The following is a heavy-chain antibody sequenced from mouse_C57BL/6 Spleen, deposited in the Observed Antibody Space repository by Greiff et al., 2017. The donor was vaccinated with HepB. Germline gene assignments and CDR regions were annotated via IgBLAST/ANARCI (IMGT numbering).Heavy chain of an antibody. J-gene: IGHJ3*01. CDR3: ARSNDYDWFAY. Sequence: QVQLKESGAELARPGASVKMSCKASGYTFTSYTMHWVKQRPGQGLEWIGYINPSSGYTKYNQKFKDKATLTADKSSSTAYMQLSSLTSEDSAVYYCARSNDYDWFAYWGQGTLVTVSA. V-gene: IGHV1-4*01. D-gene: IGHD2-4*01. CDR1: GYTFTSYT. CDR2: INPSSGYT.